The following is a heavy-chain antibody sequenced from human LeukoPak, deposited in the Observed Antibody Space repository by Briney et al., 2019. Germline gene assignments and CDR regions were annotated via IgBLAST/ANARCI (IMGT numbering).Heavy chain of an antibody. J-gene: IGHJ4*02. Sequence: PGGSLRLSCAASGFTFSSYSMNWVRQAPGKGLEWVSSISSSSSYIYYADSVKGRFTISRDNAKNSLYLQMNSLRAEDTAVYYCARAGCTNGVCLIVYWGQGTLVTVSS. CDR2: ISSSSSYI. V-gene: IGHV3-21*01. CDR3: ARAGCTNGVCLIVY. CDR1: GFTFSSYS. D-gene: IGHD2-8*01.